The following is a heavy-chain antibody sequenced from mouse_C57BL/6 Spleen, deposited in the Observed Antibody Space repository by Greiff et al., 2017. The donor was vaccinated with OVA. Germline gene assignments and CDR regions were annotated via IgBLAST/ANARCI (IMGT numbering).Heavy chain of an antibody. CDR1: GFSLTSYA. J-gene: IGHJ2*01. CDR3: ARIGRWDYDDGIDY. D-gene: IGHD2-4*01. CDR2: IWPGGGT. Sequence: QVQLQQSGPGLVAPSQSLSITCTVSGFSLTSYAISWVRQPPGKGLEWLGVIWPGGGTNYNSALKSRLSISKDNSKSQVFLKMNSLQTDDTARYYCARIGRWDYDDGIDYWGQGTTLTVSS. V-gene: IGHV2-9-1*01.